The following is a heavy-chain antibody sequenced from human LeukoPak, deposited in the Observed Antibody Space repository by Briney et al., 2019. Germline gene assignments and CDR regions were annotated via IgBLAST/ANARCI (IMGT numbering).Heavy chain of an antibody. CDR3: ARTDYSDYRHMFDY. V-gene: IGHV4-30-4*07. D-gene: IGHD4-11*01. CDR2: IYYSVSA. CDR1: GGSIRSGGYS. Sequence: SETLSLTCAVSGGSIRSGGYSWSWIRQPPGKGLEWIGSIYYSVSAYYNPSLKSRVTISIDPSKNQFSLKLSSVTAADTAVYYCARTDYSDYRHMFDYWGQGTLVTVSS. J-gene: IGHJ4*02.